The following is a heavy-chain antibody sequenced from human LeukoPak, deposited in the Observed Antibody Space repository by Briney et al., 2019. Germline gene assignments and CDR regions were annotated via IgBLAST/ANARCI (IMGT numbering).Heavy chain of an antibody. Sequence: SVKVSCKASGGTFSSYAISWVRQAPGQGLEWMGRIIPIVDVANYAQKFQGRVTITADKSTSTAYMELSSLRSEDTAVYYCARGGGVPTAMGVFDYWGQGTLVTVSS. CDR3: ARGGGVPTAMGVFDY. CDR1: GGTFSSYA. V-gene: IGHV1-69*04. CDR2: IIPIVDVA. J-gene: IGHJ4*02. D-gene: IGHD2-2*01.